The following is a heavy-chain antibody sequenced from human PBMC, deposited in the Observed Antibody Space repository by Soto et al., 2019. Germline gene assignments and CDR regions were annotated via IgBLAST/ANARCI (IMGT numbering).Heavy chain of an antibody. Sequence: SGPTLVNPTHTLTLTCNFSGFSLSVYGVRVIWFRQPPGETLEWLALIHWNDDKRYSPYLKSRLTITKDTSKNQVVLTLTNLDPLDTGTYFCAHTKDSSGFLTSWGQGILVTVSS. J-gene: IGHJ5*02. CDR1: GFSLSVYGVR. V-gene: IGHV2-5*01. CDR2: IHWNDDK. CDR3: AHTKDSSGFLTS. D-gene: IGHD3-22*01.